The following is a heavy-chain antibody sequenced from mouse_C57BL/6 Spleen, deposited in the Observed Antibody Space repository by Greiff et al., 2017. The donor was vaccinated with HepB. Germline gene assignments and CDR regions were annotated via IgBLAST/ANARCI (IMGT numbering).Heavy chain of an antibody. CDR2: IWRGGST. D-gene: IGHD4-1*02. V-gene: IGHV2-5*01. Sequence: QVQLKESGPGLVQPSQSLSITCTVSGFSLTSYGVHWVRQSPGKGLEWLGVIWRGGSTDYNAAFMSRLSITKDNSKSQVFFKMNSLQADDTAIYYCAKGSTGTDWYFDVWGTGTTVTVSS. J-gene: IGHJ1*03. CDR3: AKGSTGTDWYFDV. CDR1: GFSLTSYG.